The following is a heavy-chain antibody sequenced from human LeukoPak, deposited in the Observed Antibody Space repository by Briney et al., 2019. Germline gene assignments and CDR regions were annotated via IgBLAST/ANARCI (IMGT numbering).Heavy chain of an antibody. D-gene: IGHD6-19*01. V-gene: IGHV3-23*01. Sequence: GGSLRLSCAASGFTFSSYAMYWVRQAPGKGLEWVSGIFGSGGSTHYADSVKGRFTISRDNSKNTVYLQMNSLRAEDTAVYYCAKTTTGYSSGRFPGWPVDYWGQGNPGHRLL. CDR1: GFTFSSYA. CDR2: IFGSGGST. J-gene: IGHJ4*02. CDR3: AKTTTGYSSGRFPGWPVDY.